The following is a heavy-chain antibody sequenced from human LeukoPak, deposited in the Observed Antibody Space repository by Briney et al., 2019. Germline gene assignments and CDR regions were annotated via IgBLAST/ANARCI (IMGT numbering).Heavy chain of an antibody. J-gene: IGHJ3*02. Sequence: GGSLRLSCAASGFTVSSNYMSWVRQAPGKGLEWVSVIYSGGSTYYADSVKGRFTISRDNSKNTLYLQMNSLRAEDTAVYYCASPFYYYDSSGYQYDIWGQGTMVTVSS. CDR1: GFTVSSNY. V-gene: IGHV3-66*01. CDR3: ASPFYYYDSSGYQYDI. CDR2: IYSGGST. D-gene: IGHD3-22*01.